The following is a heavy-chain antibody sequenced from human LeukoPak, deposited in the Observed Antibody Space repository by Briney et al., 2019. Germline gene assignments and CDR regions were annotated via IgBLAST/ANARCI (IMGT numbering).Heavy chain of an antibody. CDR1: GFTFSTYN. V-gene: IGHV3-48*01. J-gene: IGHJ5*01. CDR3: ARVGSRGDWFDY. CDR2: INSGGSAV. Sequence: GGSLRLSCAASGFTFSTYNMLWVRQTPGKGLEWLFYINSGGSAVHYADSVKDRFTFSSDNAKNSLYLQMNSLRVEDTGIYYCARVGSRGDWFDYWGQGTRVTVSS. D-gene: IGHD1-26*01.